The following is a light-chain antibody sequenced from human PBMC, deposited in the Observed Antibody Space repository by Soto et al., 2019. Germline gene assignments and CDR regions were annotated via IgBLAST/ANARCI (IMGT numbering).Light chain of an antibody. CDR1: QSVSSN. V-gene: IGKV3D-15*03. CDR2: GAS. CDR3: QQYNNWPPGYT. Sequence: EIVMTQSPASLSVSPGERATLSCRASQSVSSNLAWYQQKPGQAPRLLIYGASIRATGIPARFSGSGSVTEFTLTSIILQSEDSAVYYCQQYNNWPPGYTFGQGTKLEIK. J-gene: IGKJ2*01.